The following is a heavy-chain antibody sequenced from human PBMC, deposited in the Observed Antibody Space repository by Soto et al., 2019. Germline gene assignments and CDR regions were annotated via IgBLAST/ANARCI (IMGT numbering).Heavy chain of an antibody. CDR1: GFPCVDHA. CDR2: VGGSGTDI. CDR3: AKDATAVNGVWDPFDM. D-gene: IGHD2-8*01. Sequence: GGSLRVPWAAAGFPCVDHARRWVRQAPGKGLEWVSGVGGSGTDIRYADSVRGRFTVSRDNSKNSLYLQMNSLRADDTALYYCAKDATAVNGVWDPFDMWGQGPEVTAS. V-gene: IGHV3-9*01. J-gene: IGHJ3*02.